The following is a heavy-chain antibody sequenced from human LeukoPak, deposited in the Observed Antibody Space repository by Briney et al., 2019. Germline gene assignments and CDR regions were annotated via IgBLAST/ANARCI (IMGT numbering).Heavy chain of an antibody. CDR3: AREVTAYRTRLAMWFDS. V-gene: IGHV1/OR15-2*02. CDR2: INTYNGHT. J-gene: IGHJ5*01. CDR1: GYTLTELS. D-gene: IGHD4-11*01. Sequence: ASVKVSCKVSGYTLTELSMHWVRQAPGQGLEWMGWINTYNGHTKYPQNLHGRITMTTDTSTNTAYMELRSLRYDDTAVYYCAREVTAYRTRLAMWFDSWGQGTLVIVSS.